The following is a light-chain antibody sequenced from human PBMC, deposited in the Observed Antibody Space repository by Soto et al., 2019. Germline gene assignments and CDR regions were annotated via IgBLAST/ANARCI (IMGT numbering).Light chain of an antibody. CDR3: QQDTNC. J-gene: IGKJ3*01. V-gene: IGKV1-5*01. Sequence: DIQMTQSPSTLSASVGDTVTITCRASQSINDWLAWYQQKPGKAPKLLIYDASTLQSGVPSRFSGSGYGTEFTLTFSCLQPDDFGTYYCQQDTNCFGPGTTVDIK. CDR2: DAS. CDR1: QSINDW.